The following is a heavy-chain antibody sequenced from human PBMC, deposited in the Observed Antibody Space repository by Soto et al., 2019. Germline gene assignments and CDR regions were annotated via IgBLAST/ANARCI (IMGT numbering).Heavy chain of an antibody. V-gene: IGHV3-15*07. CDR3: TTTAATGILNY. Sequence: PGGSLRLSCSASGFTFSSYAMHWVRQAPGKGLEWVGRIKSKPNGGTTDYAAPVKGRFTISRDDSNDTLYLLMNSLKTDDTAVYFCTTTAATGILNYWGQGTLVTV. J-gene: IGHJ4*02. CDR1: GFTFSSYA. CDR2: IKSKPNGGTT. D-gene: IGHD6-13*01.